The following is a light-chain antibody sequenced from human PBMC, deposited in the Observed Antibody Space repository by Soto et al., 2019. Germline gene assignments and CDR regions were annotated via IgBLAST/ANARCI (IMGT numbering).Light chain of an antibody. V-gene: IGLV2-14*01. CDR3: SSYTSSSTLPVV. CDR2: DVS. J-gene: IGLJ2*01. CDR1: SSDVGGYNY. Sequence: QSALTQPASVSGSPGQSITISCTGTSSDVGGYNYVSWYQQHPGKAPKLMIYDVSNRPSGVSNRFSGSKSGNRASLTISGLQAEDEADYYCSSYTSSSTLPVVFGGGTKLTVL.